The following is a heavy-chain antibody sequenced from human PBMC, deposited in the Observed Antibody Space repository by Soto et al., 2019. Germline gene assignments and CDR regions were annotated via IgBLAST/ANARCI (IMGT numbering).Heavy chain of an antibody. Sequence: QVQLVQSGAEVKKPGASVKVSCKASGYTFTSYDINWVRQATGQGLEWMGWMNPNSGNTGYAQKFQGRVTMTRNTSISTAYMALSSLRSEDTAVYYCARETYYYGSGSYYVQYYYYYGMDVWGKGTTVTVSS. D-gene: IGHD3-10*01. CDR1: GYTFTSYD. V-gene: IGHV1-8*01. CDR2: MNPNSGNT. CDR3: ARETYYYGSGSYYVQYYYYYGMDV. J-gene: IGHJ6*04.